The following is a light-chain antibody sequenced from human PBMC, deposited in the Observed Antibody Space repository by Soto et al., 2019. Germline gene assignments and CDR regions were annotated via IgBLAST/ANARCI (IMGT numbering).Light chain of an antibody. V-gene: IGKV3-11*01. CDR3: QQRSNWPPWT. CDR2: GAS. J-gene: IGKJ1*01. CDR1: QSVSNSY. Sequence: EIVLTQSPGTLSLSPGERATLSCRASQSVSNSYLAWYQQKPGQAPRLLMFGASNRATGIPARFSGSGSGTDFTLTISSLEPEDFAVYYCQQRSNWPPWTFGQGTKVDI.